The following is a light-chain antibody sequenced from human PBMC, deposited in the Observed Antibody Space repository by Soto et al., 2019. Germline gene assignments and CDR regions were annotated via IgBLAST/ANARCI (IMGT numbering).Light chain of an antibody. J-gene: IGKJ4*01. V-gene: IGKV3D-7*01. Sequence: PGERVTLSCRASQSVSSSYLTWYQQKPGQAPRLLIYGASTRATGIPARFSGSGSGTDFTLTISSLQPEDFAVYYCQQDYNSLTFSGGTKVDIK. CDR2: GAS. CDR1: QSVSSSY. CDR3: QQDYNSLT.